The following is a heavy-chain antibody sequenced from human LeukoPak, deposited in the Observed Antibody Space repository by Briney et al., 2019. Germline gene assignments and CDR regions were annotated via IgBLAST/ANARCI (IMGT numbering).Heavy chain of an antibody. CDR3: ARDGSPYYYGSGSHFDY. J-gene: IGHJ4*02. V-gene: IGHV1-18*04. CDR1: GYTFTSYG. D-gene: IGHD3-10*01. CDR2: ISPYNGNT. Sequence: ASVKVSCKASGYTFTSYGISWVRQAPGQGLEWMGWISPYNGNTNYAQKLQGRVTMTTDTSTSTAYMELRSLRSDDSAVYYCARDGSPYYYGSGSHFDYWGQGTLVTVSS.